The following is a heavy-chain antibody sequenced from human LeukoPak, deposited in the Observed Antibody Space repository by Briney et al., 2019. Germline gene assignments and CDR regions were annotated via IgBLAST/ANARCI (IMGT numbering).Heavy chain of an antibody. CDR1: GITLSNYG. CDR2: ISDRGGST. V-gene: IGHV3-23*01. J-gene: IGHJ4*02. D-gene: IGHD2-15*01. Sequence: GGSLRLSCVVSGITLSNYGMSWVRQAPGKGLEWVAGISDRGGSTNYADSVKGRFIISRDNPKNTLYLQMNSLRSEDTAVYFCAKRGVVIRAVLVVGFHKEAYYFDSWGQGALVTVSS. CDR3: AKRGVVIRAVLVVGFHKEAYYFDS.